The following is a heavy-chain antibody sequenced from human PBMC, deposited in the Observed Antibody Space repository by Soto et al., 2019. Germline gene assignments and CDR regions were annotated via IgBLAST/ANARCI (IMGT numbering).Heavy chain of an antibody. CDR3: ARSVLLWFGEAPYFDY. CDR2: ISSSSSYI. Sequence: GGSLRLSCAASGFTFSSYSMNWVRQAPGKGLEWVSSISSSSSYIYYADSVKGRFTISRDNAKNSLYLQMNSLRAEDTAVYYCARSVLLWFGEAPYFDYWGQGTLVTVSS. J-gene: IGHJ4*02. V-gene: IGHV3-21*01. CDR1: GFTFSSYS. D-gene: IGHD3-10*01.